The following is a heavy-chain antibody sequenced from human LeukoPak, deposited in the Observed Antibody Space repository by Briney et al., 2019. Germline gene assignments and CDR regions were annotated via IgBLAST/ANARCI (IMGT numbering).Heavy chain of an antibody. J-gene: IGHJ4*02. CDR3: ASEYYYDTSGYYSLAY. D-gene: IGHD3-22*01. V-gene: IGHV4-4*07. Sequence: SETLSLTCTVSGGSISSFYWSWIRQPAGKGLEWIGRIYTSGSTNYNPSLRSRVTMSVDTSKNLFSLKLSSVTAADTAVYYCASEYYYDTSGYYSLAYWGQGTLVSVSS. CDR1: GGSISSFY. CDR2: IYTSGST.